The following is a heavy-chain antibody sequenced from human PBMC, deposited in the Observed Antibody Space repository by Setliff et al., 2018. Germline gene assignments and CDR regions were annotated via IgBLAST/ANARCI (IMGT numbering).Heavy chain of an antibody. CDR3: VNRATCGSSGYDSFFDY. CDR1: GYSISSGCH. V-gene: IGHV4-38-2*02. D-gene: IGHD5-12*01. CDR2: LYHSGST. J-gene: IGHJ4*02. Sequence: SETLSLTCTVSGYSISSGCHWGWIRQPPGKGLEWIGSLYHSGSTHYNPSLKSRVTISTDTSKNHFSLKLSSVTAADTAVYYCVNRATCGSSGYDSFFDYWGQGMLVTVSS.